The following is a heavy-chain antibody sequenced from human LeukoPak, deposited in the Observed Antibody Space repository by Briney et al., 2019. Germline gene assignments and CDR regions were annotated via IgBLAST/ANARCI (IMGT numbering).Heavy chain of an antibody. CDR2: IWYDGSDK. V-gene: IGHV3-33*01. D-gene: IGHD3-22*01. CDR1: GFTFSTYG. CDR3: ARDQSSAFDY. Sequence: GGSLRLSCAASGFTFSTYGMHWVRQAPGKGLEWVAVIWYDGSDKFYADSVKGRFTISRDDSKNTLFLQMNSLRAEDTAVYHCARDQSSAFDYWGQGTLVTVSS. J-gene: IGHJ4*02.